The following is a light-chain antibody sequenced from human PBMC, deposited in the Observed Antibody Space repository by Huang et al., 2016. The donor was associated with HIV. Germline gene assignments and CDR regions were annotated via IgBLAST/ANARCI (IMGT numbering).Light chain of an antibody. CDR2: VAS. CDR3: MQALQTPLT. J-gene: IGKJ4*01. CDR1: QSLLHRNGNNY. V-gene: IGKV2-28*01. Sequence: DIVMTQSPLSLSVTPGEPASISCRSSQSLLHRNGNNYSDWYLQKPGQSPQLLIYVASSRASGIPDRFNGSGSGTDFTLKISRVEAEDVGVYYCMQALQTPLTFGGGTKVEVK.